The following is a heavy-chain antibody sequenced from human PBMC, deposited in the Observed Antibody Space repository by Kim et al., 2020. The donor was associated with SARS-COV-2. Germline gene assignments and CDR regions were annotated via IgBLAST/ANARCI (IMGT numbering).Heavy chain of an antibody. Sequence: GGSLRLSCAASGFTFSSYWMSWVRQAPGKGLEWVANIKQDGSEKYYVDSVKGRFTISRDNAKNSLYLQMNSLRAEDTAVYYCARESGLEWLRFFNYYYGMDVWGQGTTVTVSS. D-gene: IGHD5-12*01. V-gene: IGHV3-7*03. CDR1: GFTFSSYW. J-gene: IGHJ6*02. CDR3: ARESGLEWLRFFNYYYGMDV. CDR2: IKQDGSEK.